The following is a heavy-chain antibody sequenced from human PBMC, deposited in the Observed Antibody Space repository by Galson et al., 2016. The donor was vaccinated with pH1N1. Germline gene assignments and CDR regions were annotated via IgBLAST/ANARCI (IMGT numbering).Heavy chain of an antibody. D-gene: IGHD3-3*01. Sequence: LSLTCTVSGGSISSDSDYWNWIRQPAGKGLEWIGRVSGTGSTNYNPSLKSRVTISIDTSKNQFSLKMASVTAADTAVYFCARESLEWLIISGDRGELNWFDPWGQGTLVTVSS. J-gene: IGHJ5*02. CDR2: VSGTGST. CDR3: ARESLEWLIISGDRGELNWFDP. V-gene: IGHV4-61*02. CDR1: GGSISSDSDY.